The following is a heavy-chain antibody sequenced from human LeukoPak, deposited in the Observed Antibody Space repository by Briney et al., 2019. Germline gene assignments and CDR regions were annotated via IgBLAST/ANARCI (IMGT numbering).Heavy chain of an antibody. CDR1: GGTFSSYA. CDR3: ARVDSGTYVSY. J-gene: IGHJ4*02. D-gene: IGHD3-10*01. CDR2: IIPILGIA. V-gene: IGHV1-69*04. Sequence: SVKVSCKASGGTFSSYAISWVRQAPGQGLEWMGRIIPILGIADYAQKFQGRVTITADKSTSTAYMELSSLRSEDTAVYYCARVDSGTYVSYWGQGTLVTVSS.